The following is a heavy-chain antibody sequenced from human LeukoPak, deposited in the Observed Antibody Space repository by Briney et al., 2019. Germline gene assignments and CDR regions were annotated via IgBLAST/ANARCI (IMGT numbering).Heavy chain of an antibody. D-gene: IGHD6-19*01. V-gene: IGHV4-39*01. CDR1: GGFISSLSYY. CDR3: ATSVTSSSGWYYGY. Sequence: SETLSLTCSVSGGFISSLSYYWGWVRQPPGKGLEWIGSIYYGGRTYYNPSLKSRVTMHVDTSKNQFSLKLSSVTAADTAIYYCATSVTSSSGWYYGYWGQGSLVTVSS. J-gene: IGHJ4*02. CDR2: IYYGGRT.